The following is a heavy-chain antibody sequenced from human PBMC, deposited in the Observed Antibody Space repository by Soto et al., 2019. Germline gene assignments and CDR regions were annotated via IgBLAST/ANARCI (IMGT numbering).Heavy chain of an antibody. D-gene: IGHD6-13*01. Sequence: ASVKVSCKASGYTFTSYYMHWVRQAPGQGLEWMGIINPSGGSTSYAQKFQGRVTMTRDTSTSTVYMELSSLRSEDTAVYYCARGSRIAAAGGGMDVWGQGTTVTAP. CDR2: INPSGGST. J-gene: IGHJ6*02. CDR1: GYTFTSYY. V-gene: IGHV1-46*03. CDR3: ARGSRIAAAGGGMDV.